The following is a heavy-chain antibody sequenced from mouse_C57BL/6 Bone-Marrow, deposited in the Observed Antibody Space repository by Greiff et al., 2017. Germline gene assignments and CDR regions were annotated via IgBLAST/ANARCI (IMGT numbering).Heavy chain of an antibody. J-gene: IGHJ2*01. V-gene: IGHV5-4*01. CDR3: ARDGGVGDY. Sequence: EVMLVESGGGLVKPGGSLKLSCAASGFTFSSYAMSWVRPTPEKRLEWVATISDGGSYTYYPDNVKGRFTMSRDNAKNNLYLQMSHLKSEDTAMYYCARDGGVGDYWGQGTTLTVSS. CDR2: ISDGGSYT. D-gene: IGHD1-1*02. CDR1: GFTFSSYA.